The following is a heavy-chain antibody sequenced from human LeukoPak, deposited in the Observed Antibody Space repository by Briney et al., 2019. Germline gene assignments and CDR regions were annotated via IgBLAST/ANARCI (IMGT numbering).Heavy chain of an antibody. CDR1: GGSISSKQW. D-gene: IGHD3-22*01. V-gene: IGHV4-4*02. Sequence: SGTLSLTCAVSGGSISSKQWWSWVRQAPGKGLEWLAEIHRGGHTNYNPSLRRRVTILIDQSKNQLSLIVNSVTAADTAVYYCATPLDYYDRSGYHQGGDWGQGTLVTVSS. J-gene: IGHJ4*02. CDR2: IHRGGHT. CDR3: ATPLDYYDRSGYHQGGD.